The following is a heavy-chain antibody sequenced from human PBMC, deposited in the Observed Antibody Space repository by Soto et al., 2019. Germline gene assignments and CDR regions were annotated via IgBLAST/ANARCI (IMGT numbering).Heavy chain of an antibody. D-gene: IGHD3-22*01. CDR3: ARARYYYDSSGFYAYYFDY. Sequence: SETLSLTCAVSGGSITSGGYSWSWIRQPPGQSLEWIGYIYYSGSTDYNASLKSRVTISVDRSKNQFSLKLTSVTAADTAVYYCARARYYYDSSGFYAYYFDYWGLGTLVTVSS. J-gene: IGHJ4*02. CDR2: IYYSGST. CDR1: GGSITSGGYS. V-gene: IGHV4-30-2*01.